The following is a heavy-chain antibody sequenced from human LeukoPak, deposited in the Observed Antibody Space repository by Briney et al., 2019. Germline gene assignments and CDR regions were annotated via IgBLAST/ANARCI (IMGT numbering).Heavy chain of an antibody. CDR1: GFTFSSYW. D-gene: IGHD5-18*01. CDR2: INSDGSST. CDR3: ARDRGYGYLFDY. V-gene: IGHV3-74*01. Sequence: GGSLRLSCAASGFTFSSYWMHWVRQAPGKGLVWVSRINSDGSSTSYADSVKGRFTISRDNAKKTLYLQMNSLRAEDTAVYYCARDRGYGYLFDYWGQGTLVTVSS. J-gene: IGHJ4*02.